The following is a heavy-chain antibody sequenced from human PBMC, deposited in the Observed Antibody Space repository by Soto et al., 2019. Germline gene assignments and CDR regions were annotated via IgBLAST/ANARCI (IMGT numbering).Heavy chain of an antibody. V-gene: IGHV3-21*01. CDR1: GFTFSTCT. CDR2: ISSSDST. Sequence: EVQVVESGGGLVKPGGSLRLSCAVSGFTFSTCTMNWVRQAPGKGLEWVASISSSDSTYYADSVEGRFTISSDNARNSLYLQMSSLRAEDTAVYYCSREVQPVVRREYDYWGQGTLVSVSS. D-gene: IGHD1-1*01. CDR3: SREVQPVVRREYDY. J-gene: IGHJ4*02.